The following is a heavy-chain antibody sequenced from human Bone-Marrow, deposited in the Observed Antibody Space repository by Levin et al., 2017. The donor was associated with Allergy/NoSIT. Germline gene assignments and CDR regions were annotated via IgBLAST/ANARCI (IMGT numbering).Heavy chain of an antibody. Sequence: PSETLSLTCTVSGVSNSSHIHYWAWIRQPPGKGLEWIGSIYFTGNVYYSPSLKKRVTISVDTSKKQFSLKLNSVTAGDTAVYYCARKGRLWELSTFDPWGQGILVTVSS. J-gene: IGHJ5*02. CDR2: IYFTGNV. D-gene: IGHD3-16*02. CDR3: ARKGRLWELSTFDP. CDR1: GVSNSSHIHY. V-gene: IGHV4-39*01.